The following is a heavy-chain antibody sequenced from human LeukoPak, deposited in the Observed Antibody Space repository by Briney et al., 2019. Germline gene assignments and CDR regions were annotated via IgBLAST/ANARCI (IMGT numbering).Heavy chain of an antibody. Sequence: SETLSLTCTVSGGSISSGSYYWGWIRQPPGKGPEWIGYIYYSGSTNYNPSLKSRVTISVDTSKNQFSLKLSSVTAADTAVYYCARGGYYGLGNDFRFDPWGQGTLVTVSS. CDR2: IYYSGST. CDR3: ARGGYYGLGNDFRFDP. V-gene: IGHV4-61*01. D-gene: IGHD3-10*01. J-gene: IGHJ5*02. CDR1: GGSISSGSYY.